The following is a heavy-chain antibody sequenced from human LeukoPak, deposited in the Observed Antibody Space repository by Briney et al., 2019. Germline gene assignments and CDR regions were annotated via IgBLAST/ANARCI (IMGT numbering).Heavy chain of an antibody. CDR1: GFTFSTYA. D-gene: IGHD3-3*01. V-gene: IGHV3-64*01. CDR3: ARGPDYTNYDYWSGYYTF. J-gene: IGHJ4*02. Sequence: GGSLRLSCAASGFTFSTYAMHWARQAPGKGLEYVSAISTNGDSTYYAKFVTGRFTISRDNSNNTLYLQMGSLRAEDMAVYYCARGPDYTNYDYWSGYYTFWGQGTLVTVSS. CDR2: ISTNGDST.